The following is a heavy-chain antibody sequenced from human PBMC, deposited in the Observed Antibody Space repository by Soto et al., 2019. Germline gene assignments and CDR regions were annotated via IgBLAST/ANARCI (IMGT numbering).Heavy chain of an antibody. CDR1: GFSLSNARMG. Sequence: QVTLKESGPVLVKPTETLTLTCTVSGFSLSNARMGVSWIRQPPGKALEWLAHIFSNDEKSYSTSLKSRLTISKDTSKSQVVLTMSNMDPVDTATYYCARLPRYNWNDGSDAFDIWGQGTMVTVSS. D-gene: IGHD1-20*01. CDR3: ARLPRYNWNDGSDAFDI. J-gene: IGHJ3*02. V-gene: IGHV2-26*01. CDR2: IFSNDEK.